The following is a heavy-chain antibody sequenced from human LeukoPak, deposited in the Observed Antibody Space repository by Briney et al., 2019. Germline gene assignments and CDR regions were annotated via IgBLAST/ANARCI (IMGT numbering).Heavy chain of an antibody. D-gene: IGHD2-21*01. J-gene: IGHJ4*02. CDR3: TRDFAY. CDR2: IYTSGST. Sequence: SETLSLTCTVSGDSIGGSFWNWIRQPAGKGLEWIGRIYTSGSTNYNPSLKSRVTMSVDTSKNQFSLKLSSVTAADTAVYYCTRDFAYWGQGTLVTVSS. V-gene: IGHV4-4*07. CDR1: GDSIGGSF.